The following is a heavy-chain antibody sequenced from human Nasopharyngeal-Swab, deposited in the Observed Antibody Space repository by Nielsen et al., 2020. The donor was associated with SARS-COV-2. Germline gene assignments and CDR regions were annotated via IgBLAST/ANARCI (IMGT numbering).Heavy chain of an antibody. CDR1: GFTFSSYA. CDR3: AKGLYSSGWYVPPDAFDI. D-gene: IGHD6-19*01. Sequence: GGSLRLSCAASGFTFSSYAMSWVRQAPGKGLEWVSAISGSGGSTYYADSVKGRFTISRDNSENTLYLQMNSLRAEDTAVYYCAKGLYSSGWYVPPDAFDIWGQGTMVTVSS. V-gene: IGHV3-23*01. CDR2: ISGSGGST. J-gene: IGHJ3*02.